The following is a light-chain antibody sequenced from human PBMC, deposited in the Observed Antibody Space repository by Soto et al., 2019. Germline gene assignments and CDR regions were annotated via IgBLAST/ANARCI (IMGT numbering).Light chain of an antibody. CDR2: EVS. CDR1: SSDVGGCNY. J-gene: IGLJ1*01. V-gene: IGLV2-8*01. Sequence: QSALTQPPSASGSPGQSVTISCTGTSSDVGGCNYVSWYQQHPGKAPKLMIYEVSKRPSGVPDRFSGSKSGNTASLTVSGLQAEDEADYYCSSYAGSNNLFVFGTGTKLTVL. CDR3: SSYAGSNNLFV.